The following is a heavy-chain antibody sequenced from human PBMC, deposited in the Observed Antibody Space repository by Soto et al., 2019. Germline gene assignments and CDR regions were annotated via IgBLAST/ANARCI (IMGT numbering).Heavy chain of an antibody. CDR2: IIPILGIA. D-gene: IGHD6-13*01. CDR1: GGTFSSYT. Sequence: SVKVSCKASGGTFSSYTISWVRQAPGQGLGWMGRIIPILGIANYAQKFQGRVTITADKSTSTAYMELSSLRSEDTAVYYCARERDSSSWYVSDYRGQGTLVTVSS. V-gene: IGHV1-69*02. J-gene: IGHJ4*02. CDR3: ARERDSSSWYVSDY.